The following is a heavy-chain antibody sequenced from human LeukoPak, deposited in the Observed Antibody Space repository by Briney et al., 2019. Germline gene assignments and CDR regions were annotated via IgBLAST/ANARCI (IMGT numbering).Heavy chain of an antibody. CDR2: IKQDGSKK. D-gene: IGHD5-24*01. Sequence: GGSLRLSCSASGFTFSTYWMSWVRQAPGKGLEWVANIKQDGSKKSYVDSVKGRFTVSRDNAKNSLYLQMNSLRAEDTAIYYCTRVGYIDEGIDYWGQGTLVTVSS. V-gene: IGHV3-7*04. CDR1: GFTFSTYW. CDR3: TRVGYIDEGIDY. J-gene: IGHJ4*02.